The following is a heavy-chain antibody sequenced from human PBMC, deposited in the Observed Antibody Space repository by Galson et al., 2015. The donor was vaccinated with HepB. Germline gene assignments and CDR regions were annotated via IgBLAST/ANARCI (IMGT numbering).Heavy chain of an antibody. Sequence: SLRLSCAASGFTFSDYYMSWIRQAPGKGLEWVSYISTTGTGIYYRDSVKGRFTISRDNAKNSLNLQMNSLRVEDTAVYYCARDALSLGGGVFDIWGQGTMVTVSS. D-gene: IGHD1-26*01. CDR3: ARDALSLGGGVFDI. CDR2: ISTTGTGI. J-gene: IGHJ3*02. V-gene: IGHV3-11*01. CDR1: GFTFSDYY.